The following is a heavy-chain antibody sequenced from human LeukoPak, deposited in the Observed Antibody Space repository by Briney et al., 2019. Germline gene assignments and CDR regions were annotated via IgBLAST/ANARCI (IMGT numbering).Heavy chain of an antibody. CDR2: INHSGST. V-gene: IGHV4-34*01. J-gene: IGHJ4*02. CDR3: ARDRKWPLLSDY. Sequence: PSETLSLTCAVYGGSFSGYYWSWIRQPPGKGLEWIGEINHSGSTNYNPSLKSRVTVSVDTSKNQFSLKLSSVTAADTAVYYCARDRKWPLLSDYWGQGTLVTVSS. CDR1: GGSFSGYY. D-gene: IGHD1-26*01.